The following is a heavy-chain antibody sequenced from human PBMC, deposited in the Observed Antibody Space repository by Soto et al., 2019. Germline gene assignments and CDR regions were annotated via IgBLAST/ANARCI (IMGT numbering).Heavy chain of an antibody. V-gene: IGHV3-53*01. CDR2: IYSGGST. CDR3: AREYSYGYYYYYAMDV. CDR1: GFTVSSNY. J-gene: IGHJ6*02. Sequence: EVQLVESGGGLIQPGGSLRLSCAASGFTVSSNYMSWVRQAPGKGLEWVSVIYSGGSTYYADSVKGRLTISRDNSKNTVYLQMNSLRAEDTAVYYCAREYSYGYYYYYAMDVWGQGTTVTVSS. D-gene: IGHD5-18*01.